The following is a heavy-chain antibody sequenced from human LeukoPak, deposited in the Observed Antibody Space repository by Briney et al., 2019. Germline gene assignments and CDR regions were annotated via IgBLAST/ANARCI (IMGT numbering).Heavy chain of an antibody. J-gene: IGHJ4*02. CDR1: GFTLSGYW. Sequence: GGSLRLSCAASGFTLSGYWMTWVRQAPGKGLEWVANIKEDGSRKHDVDSVKGRFTISRDKAKNSLYLEMNSLRAEDTAVYFCAREYINGSYYSRGYDLWGEGTLVTVSS. V-gene: IGHV3-7*01. CDR3: AREYINGSYYSRGYDL. D-gene: IGHD3-22*01. CDR2: IKEDGSRK.